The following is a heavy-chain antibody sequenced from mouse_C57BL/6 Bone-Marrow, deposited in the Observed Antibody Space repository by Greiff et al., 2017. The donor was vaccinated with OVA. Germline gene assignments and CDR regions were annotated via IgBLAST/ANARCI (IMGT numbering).Heavy chain of an antibody. CDR2: IHPNSGST. V-gene: IGHV1-64*01. CDR3: ARPLGQLRLRAMDY. CDR1: GYTFTSYW. Sequence: QVQLQQSGAELVKPGASVKLSCKASGYTFTSYWMHWVKQRPGQGLEWIGMIHPNSGSTNYNEKFKSKATLTVDKSSSTAYMQLSSLTSEDSAVYYCARPLGQLRLRAMDYWGQGTSVTVSS. D-gene: IGHD3-2*02. J-gene: IGHJ4*01.